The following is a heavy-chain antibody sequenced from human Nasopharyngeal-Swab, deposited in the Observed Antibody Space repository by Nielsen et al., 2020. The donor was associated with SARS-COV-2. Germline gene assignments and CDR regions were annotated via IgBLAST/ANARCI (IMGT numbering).Heavy chain of an antibody. CDR2: ISGSGGST. Sequence: GESPKISCAASGFTFSSYAMSWVRQAPGKGLGWVSAISGSGGSTYYAESVKGRFTISRDNSKNTLYLQMNSLRAEDTAVYYCASTAMVNSGYYGMDVWGQGTTVTVSS. J-gene: IGHJ6*02. V-gene: IGHV3-23*01. CDR3: ASTAMVNSGYYGMDV. CDR1: GFTFSSYA. D-gene: IGHD5-18*01.